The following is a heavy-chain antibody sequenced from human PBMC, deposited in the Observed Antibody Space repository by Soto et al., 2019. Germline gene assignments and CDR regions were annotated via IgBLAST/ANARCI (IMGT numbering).Heavy chain of an antibody. J-gene: IGHJ4*02. CDR2: ISYDGSNK. Sequence: QVQLVESGGGVVQPGRSLRLSCAASGFTFSSYGMHWVRQAPGKGLEWVAVISYDGSNKYYADSVKGRFTISRDNSKNTLYLQMNSLRAEDTAVYYCAKFDPGEWVYWGQGTLVTVSS. V-gene: IGHV3-30*18. CDR1: GFTFSSYG. CDR3: AKFDPGEWVY. D-gene: IGHD2-8*01.